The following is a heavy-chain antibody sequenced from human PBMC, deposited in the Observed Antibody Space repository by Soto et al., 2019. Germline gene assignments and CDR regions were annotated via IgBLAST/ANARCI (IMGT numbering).Heavy chain of an antibody. CDR3: ARARKWNDLDI. V-gene: IGHV3-53*02. Sequence: DVQLVETGGGLIQPGRSLRLSCAASGFSVSSDYMNWVRQDPVKGLEWISVIYSGGSTYYADSVRGRFTISRDNSENTLFLQMDSLRVEDTAVYYCARARKWNDLDIWGQGTMVTVSS. J-gene: IGHJ3*02. CDR2: IYSGGST. CDR1: GFSVSSDY. D-gene: IGHD1-1*01.